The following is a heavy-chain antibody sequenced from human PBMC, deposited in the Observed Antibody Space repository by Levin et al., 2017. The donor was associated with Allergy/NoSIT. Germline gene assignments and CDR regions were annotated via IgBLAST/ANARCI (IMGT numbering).Heavy chain of an antibody. J-gene: IGHJ6*03. CDR1: GFTFSSYE. Sequence: SCAASGFTFSSYEMNWVRQAPGKGLEWVSYISVSGSTMYYPDSVKGRFTISRDNAENSLYLQMNSLRAEDTAVYYCAREGSNPRVGHYMDVWGKGTTVTVSS. V-gene: IGHV3-48*03. CDR2: ISVSGSTM. CDR3: AREGSNPRVGHYMDV. D-gene: IGHD1-14*01.